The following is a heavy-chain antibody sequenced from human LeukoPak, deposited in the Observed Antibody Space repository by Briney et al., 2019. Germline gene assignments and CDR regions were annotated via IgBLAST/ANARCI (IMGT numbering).Heavy chain of an antibody. CDR1: GASITHNRYH. Sequence: SETLSLTCAVSGASITHNRYHWGWIRQPPGKGLEWIGSIYYTGSTYYNPSLKSRVTMSVDTPKNQFSLRLSSVTAADTAVYYCARHLIAPPYYFDYWGQGTLVTVSS. CDR2: IYYTGST. V-gene: IGHV4-39*01. J-gene: IGHJ4*02. CDR3: ARHLIAPPYYFDY.